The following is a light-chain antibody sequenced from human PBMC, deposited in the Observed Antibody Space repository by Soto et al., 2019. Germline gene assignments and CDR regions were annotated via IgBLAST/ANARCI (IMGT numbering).Light chain of an antibody. CDR2: SAS. Sequence: DIQMTQSPSSLSASVGDRVTITCRAGQTVTDYLNWYQHKPGKAPKLLIYSASTLQTGVPSRFSGSGSGTDFTLTITSLQHEDFGTYSCHQNYSTPQTLGQGTKVDIK. V-gene: IGKV1-39*01. CDR3: HQNYSTPQT. J-gene: IGKJ1*01. CDR1: QTVTDY.